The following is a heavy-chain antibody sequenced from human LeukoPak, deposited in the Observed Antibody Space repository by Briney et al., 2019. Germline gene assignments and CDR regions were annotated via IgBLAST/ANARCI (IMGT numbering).Heavy chain of an antibody. J-gene: IGHJ1*01. V-gene: IGHV4-39*01. Sequence: SETLSLTCTVSGGSISSSSYYWGWIRQPPGKGLEWIGSIYYSGSTYYNSSLKSRVTIPVDTSKNQFSLKLSSVTAADTAVYYCARQRGGYCTNGVCQVRPGDFQHWGQGTLVTVSS. D-gene: IGHD2-8*01. CDR2: IYYSGST. CDR3: ARQRGGYCTNGVCQVRPGDFQH. CDR1: GGSISSSSYY.